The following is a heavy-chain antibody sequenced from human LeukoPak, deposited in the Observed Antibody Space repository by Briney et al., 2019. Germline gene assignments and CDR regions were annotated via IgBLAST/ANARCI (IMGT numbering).Heavy chain of an antibody. CDR2: IYYSGST. V-gene: IGHV4-39*07. CDR1: GGSISSSSYY. J-gene: IGHJ4*02. Sequence: SETLSLTCTVSGGSISSSSYYWGWIRQPPGKGLEWIGSIYYSGSTYYNPSLKSRVTISVDTSKNQFSLKLSSVTAADTAVYYCARDGLTYYYGSGSLFDYWGQGTLVTVSS. D-gene: IGHD3-10*01. CDR3: ARDGLTYYYGSGSLFDY.